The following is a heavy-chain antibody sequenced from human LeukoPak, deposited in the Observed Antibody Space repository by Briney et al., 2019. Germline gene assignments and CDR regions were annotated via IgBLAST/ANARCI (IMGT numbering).Heavy chain of an antibody. V-gene: IGHV3-21*01. Sequence: GGSLRLSCAASGFTFSSYWMSWVRQAPGKGLEWVSSISSSSSYIYYADSVKGRFTISRENAKNSLYLQMNSLRAEDTAVYYCATYYYDSSGYYYGSYYFDYWGQGTLVTVSS. J-gene: IGHJ4*02. D-gene: IGHD3-22*01. CDR1: GFTFSSYW. CDR3: ATYYYDSSGYYYGSYYFDY. CDR2: ISSSSSYI.